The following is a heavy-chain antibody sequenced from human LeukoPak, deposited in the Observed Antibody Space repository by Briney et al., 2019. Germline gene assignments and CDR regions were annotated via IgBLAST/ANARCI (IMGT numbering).Heavy chain of an antibody. Sequence: PSQTLSLTCTVSGGSIGSGGYYWSWIRQPPGKGLEWIGYIYYSGSTYYNPSLKSRVTISVDTSKNQFSLKLSSMTAADTAVYYCAREGDLYSSFDYWGQGTLVTVSS. J-gene: IGHJ4*02. V-gene: IGHV4-31*03. CDR3: AREGDLYSSFDY. CDR2: IYYSGST. CDR1: GGSIGSGGYY. D-gene: IGHD6-13*01.